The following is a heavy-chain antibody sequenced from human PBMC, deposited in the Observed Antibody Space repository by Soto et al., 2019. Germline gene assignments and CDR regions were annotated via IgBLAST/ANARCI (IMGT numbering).Heavy chain of an antibody. CDR2: IKQDGSEK. CDR3: ARSPNFWRGPLDY. Sequence: GGSLRLSCAASGFTFTRYWMSWVRQAPGKGLEWVANIKQDGSEKYYVHSVKGRFTIYRDNAKNSLYLQMNSLRVDDTAVYYCARSPNFWRGPLDYWGQGTLVTVSS. V-gene: IGHV3-7*03. CDR1: GFTFTRYW. J-gene: IGHJ4*02. D-gene: IGHD3-3*01.